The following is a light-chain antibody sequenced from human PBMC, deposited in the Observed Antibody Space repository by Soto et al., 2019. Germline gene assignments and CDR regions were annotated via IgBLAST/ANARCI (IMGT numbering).Light chain of an antibody. J-gene: IGLJ3*02. CDR2: RNN. CDR3: AAWDDSLSSPV. Sequence: HSVLTQPPSASGTPGQRVTISCSGSSSNIGINYVYWYQQLPGTAPKLLIYRNNQRPSGVPDRFSGSKSGTSASLAISGLRSEDEADYYCAAWDDSLSSPVFGGGTKVTVL. CDR1: SSNIGINY. V-gene: IGLV1-47*01.